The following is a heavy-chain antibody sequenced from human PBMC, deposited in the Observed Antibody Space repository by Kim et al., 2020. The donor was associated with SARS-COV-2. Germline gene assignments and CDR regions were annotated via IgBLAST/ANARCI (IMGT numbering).Heavy chain of an antibody. CDR3: ARGGMGMVRGVTPRYYFDY. Sequence: SETLSLTCAVYGGSFSGYYWSWIRQPPGKGLEWIGEINHSGSTNYNPSLKSRVTISVDTSKNQFSLKLSSVTAADTAVYYCARGGMGMVRGVTPRYYFDYWGQGTLVTVSS. CDR1: GGSFSGYY. D-gene: IGHD3-10*01. CDR2: INHSGST. J-gene: IGHJ4*02. V-gene: IGHV4-34*01.